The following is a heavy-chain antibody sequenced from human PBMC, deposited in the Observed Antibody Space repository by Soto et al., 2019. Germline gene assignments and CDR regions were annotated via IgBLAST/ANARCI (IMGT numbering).Heavy chain of an antibody. J-gene: IGHJ6*03. Sequence: ASVKVSCKACGYTFTSYYMHWVRQAPGQGLEWMGIINPSGGSTSYAQKFQGRVTMTRDTSTSTVYMELSSLRSEDTAVYYCARGIFGVVIRSYYYYMDVWGKGTTVTVSS. CDR3: ARGIFGVVIRSYYYYMDV. CDR1: GYTFTSYY. V-gene: IGHV1-46*03. D-gene: IGHD3-3*01. CDR2: INPSGGST.